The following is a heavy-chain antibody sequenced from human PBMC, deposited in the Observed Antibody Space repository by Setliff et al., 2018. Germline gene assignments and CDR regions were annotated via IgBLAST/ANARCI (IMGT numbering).Heavy chain of an antibody. CDR1: GFAFRTHP. J-gene: IGHJ6*03. Sequence: SLRLSCAASGFAFRTHPMHWVRQAPGKGLEWLAVTSYDGINQYYADSVQGRFTIFRDNSKNTLYLQMNSLRGEDTAVYYYDDPYYYYMDVWGKGTTVTVSS. CDR3: DDPYYYYMDV. V-gene: IGHV3-30*01. CDR2: TSYDGINQ. D-gene: IGHD1-1*01.